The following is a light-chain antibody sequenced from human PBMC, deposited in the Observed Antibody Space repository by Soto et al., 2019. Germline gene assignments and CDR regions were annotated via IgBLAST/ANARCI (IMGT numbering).Light chain of an antibody. V-gene: IGKV1-16*02. Sequence: DIQMTQSPSSLSASVGDSVTITCRASQGITNRLAWFQQKPGEAPKSLIYDESTLQSGVPSKFSGSGSGTDFSLTITSLQPENFATYFCLQYHTYPWTFGQGTKVDIK. CDR2: DES. CDR3: LQYHTYPWT. J-gene: IGKJ1*01. CDR1: QGITNR.